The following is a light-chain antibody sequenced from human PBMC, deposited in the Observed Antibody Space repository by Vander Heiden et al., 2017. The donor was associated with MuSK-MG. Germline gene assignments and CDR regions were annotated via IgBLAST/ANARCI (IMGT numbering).Light chain of an antibody. J-gene: IGLJ3*02. V-gene: IGLV2-14*01. CDR3: SSYTSSATRV. Sequence: QSALPQPASVSGSPGQSITISCTGTSSDVGGYDYVSWYQQHPGKAPKLMIYDVTNRPSGVSNRFSGSKSGNTASLTISGLQAEDEADDYCSSYTSSATRVFGGGTKLTVL. CDR2: DVT. CDR1: SSDVGGYDY.